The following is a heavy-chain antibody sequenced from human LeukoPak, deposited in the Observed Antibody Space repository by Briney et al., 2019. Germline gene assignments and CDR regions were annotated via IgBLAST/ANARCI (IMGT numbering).Heavy chain of an antibody. D-gene: IGHD2-2*01. CDR3: ARAGWYRLPSRSRRNWFDP. CDR2: NYTSGST. J-gene: IGHJ5*02. V-gene: IGHV4-61*02. CDR1: GGSISSGSYD. Sequence: SQTLSLTCTVSGGSISSGSYDWSWIRQAAGKGLEWIRRNYTSGSTNYNPSLKSRVTRSVDTSKNQFSLKLRSVTAADTAVYYCARAGWYRLPSRSRRNWFDPWAQRTLVTVSS.